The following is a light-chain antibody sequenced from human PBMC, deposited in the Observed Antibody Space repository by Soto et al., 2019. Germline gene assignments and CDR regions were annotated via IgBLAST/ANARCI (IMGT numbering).Light chain of an antibody. Sequence: IIVSQSPDILSVSPGERATLSGRASQSVSIRLAWYQQNPGQAPRLLIYDASTRAPGIPASVRRSGSRTDFTLTICIFQPKEFATYYSALRSSPSITFGQGTRLEIK. CDR1: QSVSIR. CDR2: DAS. CDR3: ALRSSPSIT. J-gene: IGKJ5*01. V-gene: IGKV3-15*01.